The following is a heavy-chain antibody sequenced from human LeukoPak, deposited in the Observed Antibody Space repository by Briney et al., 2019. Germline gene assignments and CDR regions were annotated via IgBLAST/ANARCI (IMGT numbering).Heavy chain of an antibody. D-gene: IGHD3/OR15-3a*01. CDR3: ARGRTVTGAKYYFDY. J-gene: IGHJ4*02. CDR1: GFTFPDYG. Sequence: GRSLRLSSLASGFTFPDYGLGWVRQAPGMGLEWVAFTRSKLYGGAPEYDASLRGRFSVSREDSTSIAYLQMNSLKTEDTAVYYCARGRTVTGAKYYFDYWSQGTLVTASS. CDR2: TRSKLYGGAP. V-gene: IGHV3-49*04.